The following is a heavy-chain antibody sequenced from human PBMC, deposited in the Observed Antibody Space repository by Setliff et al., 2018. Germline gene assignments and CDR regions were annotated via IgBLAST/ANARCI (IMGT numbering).Heavy chain of an antibody. D-gene: IGHD3-10*01. J-gene: IGHJ5*02. V-gene: IGHV3-7*04. CDR2: IKQDESQK. Sequence: PGGSLRLSCAASGFTFGSYWMSWVRQAPGKGLEWVANIKQDESQKFYVDTVKGRFSSSRDNAKNSLYLQMNALRVEDTAVYYCARGPGSGNTYWFDHWGQGTLV. CDR1: GFTFGSYW. CDR3: ARGPGSGNTYWFDH.